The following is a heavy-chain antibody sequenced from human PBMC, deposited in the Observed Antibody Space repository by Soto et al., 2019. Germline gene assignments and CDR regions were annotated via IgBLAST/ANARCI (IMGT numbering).Heavy chain of an antibody. CDR3: VRARPASGPAYAFVI. D-gene: IGHD2-2*01. V-gene: IGHV3-48*04. J-gene: IGHJ3*02. CDR1: EVTCGAYS. Sequence: GGSLRLSCAAAEVTCGAYSMNWVRQAPGKGLERVSFIGSTGSVTHYADSVMGRSTISRDNARNSLYLQMNSLRAEDTAVYHCVRARPASGPAYAFVIWGQGTMVTDSS. CDR2: IGSTGSVT.